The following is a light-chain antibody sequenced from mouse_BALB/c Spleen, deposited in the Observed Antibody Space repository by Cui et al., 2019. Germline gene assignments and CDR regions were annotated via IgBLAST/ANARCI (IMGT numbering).Light chain of an antibody. V-gene: IGKV19-93*01. CDR3: LQYDNLYT. Sequence: DIQMTQSPSSLSASLGGKVTITCKASKDINKYIAWYQHEPGKGPRLLIHCTSTLQAGIPSRFSESGSGRDYSFSISNLEPEDIATYYCLQYDNLYTFGGGTKLEIK. CDR2: CTS. CDR1: KDINKY. J-gene: IGKJ2*01.